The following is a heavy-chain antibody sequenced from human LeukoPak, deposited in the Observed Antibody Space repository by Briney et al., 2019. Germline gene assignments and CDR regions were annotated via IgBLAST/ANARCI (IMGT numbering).Heavy chain of an antibody. Sequence: SETLSLTCTVSGGSFSGYYWNWIRQSPGKGLEWIEEVNHGGTHNYNPSLKSRVTISILGSKNQFSLKLRSLSAADTAVYYCALYSSSREDDYWGQGTLVTVSS. D-gene: IGHD6-6*01. CDR3: ALYSSSREDDY. V-gene: IGHV4-34*01. J-gene: IGHJ4*02. CDR1: GGSFSGYY. CDR2: VNHGGTH.